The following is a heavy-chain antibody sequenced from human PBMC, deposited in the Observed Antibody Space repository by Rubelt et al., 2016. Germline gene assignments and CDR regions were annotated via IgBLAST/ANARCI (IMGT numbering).Heavy chain of an antibody. CDR1: GGSFSGYY. V-gene: IGHV4-34*01. CDR2: INHSGST. J-gene: IGHJ4*02. D-gene: IGHD3-22*01. Sequence: QVQLQQWGAGLLKPSETLSLTCAVYGGSFSGYYWSWIRQPPGQGLEWIGEINHSGSTNYNPSLKSRVTRSVDTSKNQFSLKLSSVTAADTAVYYCARGKEGLGVTMMDYWGQGTLVTVSS. CDR3: ARGKEGLGVTMMDY.